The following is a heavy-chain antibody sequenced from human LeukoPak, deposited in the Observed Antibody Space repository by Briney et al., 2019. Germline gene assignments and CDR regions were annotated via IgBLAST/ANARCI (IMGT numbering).Heavy chain of an antibody. CDR1: GFTFSTYV. J-gene: IGHJ4*02. CDR2: ISVGAEYI. D-gene: IGHD1-26*01. CDR3: AKDLDLWELLYYFDY. Sequence: GGSLRLSCAASGFTFSTYVMNWFRQAPGKGLEWVSTISVGAEYIFYADSVKGRFTISRDDSNNALYLQMHSLRAEDTAVYYCAKDLDLWELLYYFDYWGQGTLVTVSS. V-gene: IGHV3-23*01.